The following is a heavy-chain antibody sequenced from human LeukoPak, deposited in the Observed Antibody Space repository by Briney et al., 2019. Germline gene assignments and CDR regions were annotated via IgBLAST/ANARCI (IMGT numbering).Heavy chain of an antibody. J-gene: IGHJ4*02. D-gene: IGHD3-3*01. CDR3: ASGFLQWLY. Sequence: GGSLRLSCAASGFTFGGYWMSWVRQAPGRGLEWVANINPDGSIKYYVDSIKGRFTISRDNAKNSLYLQMDSLRAEDTAVYYCASGFLQWLYWGQGTLVTVSS. CDR2: INPDGSIK. CDR1: GFTFGGYW. V-gene: IGHV3-7*01.